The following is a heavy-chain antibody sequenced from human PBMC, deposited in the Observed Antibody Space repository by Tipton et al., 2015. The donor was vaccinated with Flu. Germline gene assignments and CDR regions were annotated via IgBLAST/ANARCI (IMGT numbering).Heavy chain of an antibody. Sequence: LVKPTQTLTLTCTFSGFSLSTSGMCVSWIRQPPGKALEWLARIDWDDDKYYSTSLKTRLTISKDTSKNQVVLTMSNMNPVDTATYYCARAQRSVIVPDTIDFDFWGQGTLVTVSS. CDR2: IDWDDDK. CDR3: ARAQRSVIVPDTIDFDF. J-gene: IGHJ4*02. CDR1: GFSLSTSGMC. D-gene: IGHD2-2*01. V-gene: IGHV2-70*11.